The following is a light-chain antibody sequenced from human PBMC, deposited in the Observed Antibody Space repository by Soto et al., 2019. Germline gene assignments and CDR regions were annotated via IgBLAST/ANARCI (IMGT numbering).Light chain of an antibody. J-gene: IGKJ5*01. V-gene: IGKV3-11*01. CDR1: QSVSSY. Sequence: EDVITKSPSTLSFTPRQRVTLSCRASQSVSSYLAWYPQKPGQPPRLLIYDASNGAPGIPARFSGSGYWTDFTLTISTLEPEDFAVYYCQQRGITFGQGTRL. CDR2: DAS. CDR3: QQRGIT.